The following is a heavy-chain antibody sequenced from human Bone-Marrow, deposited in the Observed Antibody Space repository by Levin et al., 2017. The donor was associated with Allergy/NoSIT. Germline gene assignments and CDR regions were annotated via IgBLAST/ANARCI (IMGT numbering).Heavy chain of an antibody. D-gene: IGHD5/OR15-5a*01. J-gene: IGHJ4*02. V-gene: IGHV4-59*01. CDR2: IYYTGST. Sequence: NPSETLSLTCTVSGGSISNYYWGWIRQSPGKGLEYIGYIYYTGSTNYNPSLKSRVTISLDTSSNQFSLKLSSVTAADTAVYYCARLGFCYSVHCLCDYWGRGTLVTVSS. CDR1: GGSISNYY. CDR3: ARLGFCYSVHCLCDY.